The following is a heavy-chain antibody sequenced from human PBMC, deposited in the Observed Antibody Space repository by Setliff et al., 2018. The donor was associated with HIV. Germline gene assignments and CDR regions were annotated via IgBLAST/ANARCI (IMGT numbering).Heavy chain of an antibody. D-gene: IGHD6-19*01. J-gene: IGHJ4*02. CDR3: ARSSTAGFDF. CDR1: GGSVMSSVYY. Sequence: ASETLSLTCSVSGGSVMSSVYYWAWIRQPPGKGLEWIGSISFSGTYLNPSLKSRVTISVDRSKDQFSPKMTSVTAADTAIYYCARSSTAGFDFWGQGTLVTVSS. V-gene: IGHV4-39*07. CDR2: ISFSGT.